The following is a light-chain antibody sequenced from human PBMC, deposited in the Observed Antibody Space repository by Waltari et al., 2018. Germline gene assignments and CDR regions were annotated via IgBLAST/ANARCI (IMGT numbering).Light chain of an antibody. Sequence: DIQLTQPPSFLSASVGDRVTITCRASQGLTSYFAWYQQKPGKAPKLLIYDISTLQSGVPSRFSGSGSGTEFTLTSSSLQPEDSATYYCQQLNEYPITFGQGTRVETK. CDR2: DIS. J-gene: IGKJ5*01. CDR1: QGLTSY. V-gene: IGKV1-9*01. CDR3: QQLNEYPIT.